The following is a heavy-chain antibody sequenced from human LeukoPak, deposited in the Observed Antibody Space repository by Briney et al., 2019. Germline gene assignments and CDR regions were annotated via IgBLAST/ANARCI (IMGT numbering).Heavy chain of an antibody. D-gene: IGHD6-13*01. CDR1: GFTFSSYS. Sequence: PGGSLRLSCAASGFTFSSYSMNWVRQAPGKGLEWVSSISSSSSYIYYADSVKGRFTISRDNAKNSLYLQMNSLRAEDTAVYYCARGGVQHSTHDAFDIWGQGTMVTVSS. CDR3: ARGGVQHSTHDAFDI. V-gene: IGHV3-21*01. CDR2: ISSSSSYI. J-gene: IGHJ3*02.